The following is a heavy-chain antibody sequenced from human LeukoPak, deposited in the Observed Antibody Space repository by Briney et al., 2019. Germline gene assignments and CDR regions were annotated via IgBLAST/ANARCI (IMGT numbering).Heavy chain of an antibody. CDR2: INPSGGST. CDR1: GYTFTSYD. V-gene: IGHV1-46*01. CDR3: ARSPMRDQLLCFDY. Sequence: EASVKVSCKASGYTFTSYDINWVRQAPGQGLEWMGIINPSGGSTSYAQKFQGRVTMTRDMSTSTVYMELSSLGSEDTAAYYCARSPMRDQLLCFDYWGQGTLVTVSS. J-gene: IGHJ4*02. D-gene: IGHD2-2*01.